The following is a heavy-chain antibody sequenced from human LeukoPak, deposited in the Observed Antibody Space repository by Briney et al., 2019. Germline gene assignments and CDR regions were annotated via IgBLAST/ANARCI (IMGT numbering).Heavy chain of an antibody. CDR1: GFTFSGSA. CDR3: ARVYYYTSGSRWGDYFDY. V-gene: IGHV3-73*01. CDR2: IRSKANSYAT. D-gene: IGHD3-10*01. J-gene: IGHJ4*02. Sequence: GGSLRLSCAASGFTFSGSAMHWVRQASGKGLEWVGRIRSKANSYATAYAASVKGRFTISRDNSKNTLYLQMNSLRAEDTAVYYCARVYYYTSGSRWGDYFDYWGQGTLVTVSS.